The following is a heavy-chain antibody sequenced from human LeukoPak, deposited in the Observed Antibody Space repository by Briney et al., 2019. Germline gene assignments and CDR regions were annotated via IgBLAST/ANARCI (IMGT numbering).Heavy chain of an antibody. CDR1: GFTFSSYA. V-gene: IGHV3-30*04. D-gene: IGHD3-16*02. Sequence: GGSLRLSCAVSGFTFSSYAMHWVRQAPGKGLEWVAVISYDGSNKYYADSVKGRFTISRDNSKNTLYLQMNSLRAEDTAVYYCVGLSAFDIWGQGTMVTVSS. CDR3: VGLSAFDI. J-gene: IGHJ3*02. CDR2: ISYDGSNK.